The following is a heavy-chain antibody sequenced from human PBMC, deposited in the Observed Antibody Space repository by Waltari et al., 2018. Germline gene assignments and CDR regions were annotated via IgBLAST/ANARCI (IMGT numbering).Heavy chain of an antibody. CDR2: INSDGSST. D-gene: IGHD6-13*01. V-gene: IGHV3-74*01. CDR1: GITFSSYW. CDR3: ASSIAAAPGY. J-gene: IGHJ4*02. Sequence: EVQLVETGGGIVQHRGKLRLYCADTGITFSSYWMHWVRQAPGKGLVWVSRINSDGSSTSYADSVKGRFTISRDNAKNTLYLQMNSLRAEDTAVYYCASSIAAAPGYWGQGTLVTVSS.